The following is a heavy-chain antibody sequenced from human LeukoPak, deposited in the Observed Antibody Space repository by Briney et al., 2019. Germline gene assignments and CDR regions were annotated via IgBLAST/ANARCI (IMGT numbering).Heavy chain of an antibody. CDR1: GFTFSSYG. V-gene: IGHV3-30*18. CDR2: ISYDGSNK. Sequence: GGSLRLSCAASGFTFSSYGMHWVRQAPGKGLEWVAVISYDGSNKYYADSVKGRFTISRDNSKNTLYLQMNSLRAEDTAVYYCAKGPSSDFDYWGQGTLVTVSS. CDR3: AKGPSSDFDY. J-gene: IGHJ4*02. D-gene: IGHD6-6*01.